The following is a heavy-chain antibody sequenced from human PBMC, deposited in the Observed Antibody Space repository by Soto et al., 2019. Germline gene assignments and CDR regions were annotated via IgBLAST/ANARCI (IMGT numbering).Heavy chain of an antibody. CDR3: ARDPWMRRARIRGLGWFYP. D-gene: IGHD6-6*01. J-gene: IGHJ5*02. V-gene: IGHV3-7*03. Sequence: EMQLVESGGGLVQPGGSLRLACTASGFTFSGYWMNWVRQAPGKGLEWVARIKQDGSEEHYVDSVKGRFTISRNNANNSGYLQMTSLRAEDTAVYYCARDPWMRRARIRGLGWFYPWGEGVLATASS. CDR2: IKQDGSEE. CDR1: GFTFSGYW.